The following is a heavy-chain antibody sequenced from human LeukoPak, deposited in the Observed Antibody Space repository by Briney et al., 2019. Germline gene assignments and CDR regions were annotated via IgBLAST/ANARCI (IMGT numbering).Heavy chain of an antibody. CDR2: IYYSGST. V-gene: IGHV4-31*03. J-gene: IGHJ2*01. CDR3: ARGYSDYVETNWYFDL. CDR1: GGSISSGGYY. D-gene: IGHD4-11*01. Sequence: SETLSLTCTVSGGSISSGGYYWSWIRQHPGKGLEWIGYIYYSGSTYYNPSLKSRVTISVDTSKNQFSLKLSSVTAADTAVYYCARGYSDYVETNWYFDLWGRGTLVTVSS.